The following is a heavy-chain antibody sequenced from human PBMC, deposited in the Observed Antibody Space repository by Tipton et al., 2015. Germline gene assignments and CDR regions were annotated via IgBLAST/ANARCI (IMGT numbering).Heavy chain of an antibody. J-gene: IGHJ4*02. Sequence: PGLVKPSGTLSLTCDVSGGSISSSNWWSWVRQPPGKGLEWIGEIYHSGSTTYNPSLKSRVTISVDKSKNQFSLKVTSVTAADTAVYFCARTDALGHFDYWGLGTLVTVSS. CDR1: GGSISSSNW. V-gene: IGHV4-4*02. D-gene: IGHD2-8*01. CDR3: ARTDALGHFDY. CDR2: IYHSGST.